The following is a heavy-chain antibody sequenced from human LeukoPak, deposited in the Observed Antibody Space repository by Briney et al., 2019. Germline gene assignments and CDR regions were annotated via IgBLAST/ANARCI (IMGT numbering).Heavy chain of an antibody. D-gene: IGHD1-1*01. CDR2: ISSSSSYI. CDR1: GFTFSSYS. J-gene: IGHJ4*02. V-gene: IGHV3-21*01. Sequence: GGSLRLSCAASGFTFSSYSMNWVRQAPGKGLEWVSSISSSSSYIYYADSVKGRFTISRDNSKNTLSLQMISLRAEDTAVYYCAKAETMTQRGYFDYWGQGTLVTVSS. CDR3: AKAETMTQRGYFDY.